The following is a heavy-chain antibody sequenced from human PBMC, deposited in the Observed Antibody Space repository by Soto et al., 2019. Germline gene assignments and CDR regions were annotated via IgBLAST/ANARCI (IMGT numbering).Heavy chain of an antibody. Sequence: QVQLVQSGAEVKKPGASVKVSCKASGYTFTSYAMHWVRQAPGQRLEWMGWINAGNGNTKYSQKFQGRVTITXXTXAXXAYMELSSLRSEDTAVYYCARDRPYYYGSGSYYDYWGQGTLVTVSS. CDR1: GYTFTSYA. CDR2: INAGNGNT. CDR3: ARDRPYYYGSGSYYDY. D-gene: IGHD3-10*01. J-gene: IGHJ4*02. V-gene: IGHV1-3*01.